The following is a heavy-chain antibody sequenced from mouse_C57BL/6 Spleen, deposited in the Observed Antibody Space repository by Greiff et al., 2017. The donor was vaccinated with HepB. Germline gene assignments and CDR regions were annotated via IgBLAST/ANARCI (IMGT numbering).Heavy chain of an antibody. D-gene: IGHD4-1*02. Sequence: QVQLQQSGAELARPGASVKLSCKASGYTFTSYGISWVKQRTGQGLEWIGEIYPRSGNTYYNEKFKGKATLTADKSSSTAYMELRSLTSEDSAVYFCASRNLRSQLGYAMEYWGHGTSVTAAS. CDR1: GYTFTSYG. J-gene: IGHJ4*01. CDR2: IYPRSGNT. V-gene: IGHV1-81*01. CDR3: ASRNLRSQLGYAMEY.